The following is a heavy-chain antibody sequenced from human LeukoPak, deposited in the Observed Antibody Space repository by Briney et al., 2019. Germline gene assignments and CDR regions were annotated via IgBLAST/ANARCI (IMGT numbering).Heavy chain of an antibody. V-gene: IGHV3-33*01. CDR1: GFTFSSYG. CDR3: ARDRHGDYSFDY. D-gene: IGHD4-17*01. J-gene: IGHJ4*02. Sequence: GGSLRLSFAASGFTFSSYGMHWVRQAPGKGLEWVAVIWYDGSNKYYADSVKGRFTISRDNSKNTLYLQMNSLRAEDTAVYYCARDRHGDYSFDYWGQGTLVTVSS. CDR2: IWYDGSNK.